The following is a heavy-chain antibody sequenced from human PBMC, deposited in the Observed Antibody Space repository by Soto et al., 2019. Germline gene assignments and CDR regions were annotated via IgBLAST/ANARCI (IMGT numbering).Heavy chain of an antibody. CDR3: AGACSATVPRDC. J-gene: IGHJ4*02. D-gene: IGHD6-25*01. Sequence: QVQLVQSGAEVKKPGSSVKVSCKASGGTFSSYAISWVRQAPGQGLEWMGGIIPIFGTANYAQKFQGRVTITADESTSTADMGLSSLRSEATAVYYCAGACSATVPRDCWGQGTLVTVSS. V-gene: IGHV1-69*12. CDR1: GGTFSSYA. CDR2: IIPIFGTA.